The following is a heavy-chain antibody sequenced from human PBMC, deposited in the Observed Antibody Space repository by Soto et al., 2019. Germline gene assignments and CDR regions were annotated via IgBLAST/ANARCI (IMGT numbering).Heavy chain of an antibody. D-gene: IGHD6-19*01. J-gene: IGHJ4*02. Sequence: SETLSLTCTVSGCSISSYYWSWIRQPPGKGLEWIGYIYYSGSTNYNPSLKSRVTISVDTSKNQFSLKLSSVTAADTAVYYCARGTEWLPPAPFDYWGQGTLVTVSS. CDR1: GCSISSYY. CDR2: IYYSGST. CDR3: ARGTEWLPPAPFDY. V-gene: IGHV4-59*01.